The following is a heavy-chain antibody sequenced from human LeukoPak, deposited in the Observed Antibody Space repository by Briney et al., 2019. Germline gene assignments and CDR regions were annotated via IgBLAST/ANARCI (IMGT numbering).Heavy chain of an antibody. D-gene: IGHD6-19*01. CDR3: AREESDSSGWYDY. Sequence: GGSLRLSCAASRFTFIGYTMNWVRQAPGKGLEWVSSISSRSTYIYYADSVKGRFTISRDNAKNSLYLQMNSLRAEDTAVYYCAREESDSSGWYDYWGQGTLVTVSS. V-gene: IGHV3-21*01. CDR2: ISSRSTYI. CDR1: RFTFIGYT. J-gene: IGHJ4*02.